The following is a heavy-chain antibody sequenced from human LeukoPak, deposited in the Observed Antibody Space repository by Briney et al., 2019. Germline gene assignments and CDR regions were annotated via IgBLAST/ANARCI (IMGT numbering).Heavy chain of an antibody. J-gene: IGHJ4*02. V-gene: IGHV4-4*07. D-gene: IGHD6-19*01. CDR1: GGSISSYY. CDR3: ARDAVAGVGLNYFDF. Sequence: PSEILSLTCTVSGGSISSYYWSWARQPAGKGLEWIGRIYTTGTTNYNPSLKSRVTISVDKSKNQFSLKVSSVTAADTAVYYCARDAVAGVGLNYFDFWGQGTLVTVSS. CDR2: IYTTGTT.